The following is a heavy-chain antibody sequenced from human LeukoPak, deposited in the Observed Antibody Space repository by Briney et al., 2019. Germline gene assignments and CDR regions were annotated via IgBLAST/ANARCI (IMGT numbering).Heavy chain of an antibody. Sequence: SETLSLTCTVPGGSISSSSYYWGWIRQPPGKGLEWIGSIYYSGSTYYNPSLKSRVTISVDTSKNQFSLKLSSVTAADTAVYYCARQILRDGLIEFPLDYWGQGTLVTVSS. D-gene: IGHD5-24*01. CDR1: GGSISSSSYY. J-gene: IGHJ4*02. V-gene: IGHV4-39*01. CDR2: IYYSGST. CDR3: ARQILRDGLIEFPLDY.